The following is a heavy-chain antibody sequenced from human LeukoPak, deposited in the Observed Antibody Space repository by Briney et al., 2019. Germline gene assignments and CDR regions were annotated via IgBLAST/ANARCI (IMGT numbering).Heavy chain of an antibody. CDR1: GVSISSYY. CDR2: IYTSGST. V-gene: IGHV4-4*07. J-gene: IGHJ4*02. Sequence: PSEALSLTCTVSGVSISSYYWSWIRQPAGKGLEWIGRIYTSGSTNYNPSLKSRVTMSVDTSKNQFSLKLSSVTAADTAVYYCARSYGDYVAPNFDYWGQGTLVTVSS. D-gene: IGHD4-17*01. CDR3: ARSYGDYVAPNFDY.